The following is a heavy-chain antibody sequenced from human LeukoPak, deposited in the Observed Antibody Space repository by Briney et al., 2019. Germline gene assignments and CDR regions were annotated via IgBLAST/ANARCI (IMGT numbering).Heavy chain of an antibody. CDR1: GGTFSSYT. J-gene: IGHJ4*02. D-gene: IGHD3-22*01. V-gene: IGHV1-69*02. CDR2: INPILVIA. CDR3: AFDYYDSSGYSDY. Sequence: SVKVSCKASGGTFSSYTISWVRQAPGRGLEWMGRINPILVIANYAQKFQGRVTITADKYTSTAYMELSSLRSEDTAVYYCAFDYYDSSGYSDYWGQGTLVTVSS.